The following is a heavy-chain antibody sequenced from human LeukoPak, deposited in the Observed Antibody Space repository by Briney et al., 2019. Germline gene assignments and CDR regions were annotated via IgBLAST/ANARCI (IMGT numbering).Heavy chain of an antibody. CDR2: ISYDGSNK. CDR1: GFTFSSFA. V-gene: IGHV3-30*01. Sequence: PGGSLRLSCAASGFTFSSFAMHWVRQAPGKGLEWEALISYDGSNKYYADSVKGRFTISRDNSKNTLYLQMNSLRAEDTAVYFCARDLGYYYRSGYSDYWGQGTLVTVSS. CDR3: ARDLGYYYRSGYSDY. D-gene: IGHD3-22*01. J-gene: IGHJ4*02.